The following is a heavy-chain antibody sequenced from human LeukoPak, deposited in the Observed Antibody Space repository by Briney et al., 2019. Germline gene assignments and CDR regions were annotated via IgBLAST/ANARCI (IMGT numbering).Heavy chain of an antibody. CDR1: GFTFSSSA. CDR3: AKEIPGDGSNSVGDY. J-gene: IGHJ4*02. CDR2: ISGNAHST. Sequence: PGGSLRLSCAASGFTFSSSAMSWVRQAPGKGLEWVSAISGNAHSTYYAVSVMGRFTISRDNSKNTLYLQMNSLRAEDTAVYYCAKEIPGDGSNSVGDYWGQGTLVTVSS. D-gene: IGHD2-21*01. V-gene: IGHV3-23*01.